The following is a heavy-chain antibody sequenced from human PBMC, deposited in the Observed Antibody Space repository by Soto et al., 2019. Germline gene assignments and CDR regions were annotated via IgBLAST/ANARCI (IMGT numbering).Heavy chain of an antibody. CDR2: ISGSGGST. V-gene: IGHV3-23*01. J-gene: IGHJ4*02. CDR3: AKDLTGYVAHHCFDY. Sequence: PGGSLRLSCAASGFTFINHAMTWVRQAPGKGLEWVSVISGSGGSTYYADSVKGRFTISRDISENTLYLQMNSLRAEDTAVYYCAKDLTGYVAHHCFDYWGQGTLVTVSS. CDR1: GFTFINHA. D-gene: IGHD3-9*01.